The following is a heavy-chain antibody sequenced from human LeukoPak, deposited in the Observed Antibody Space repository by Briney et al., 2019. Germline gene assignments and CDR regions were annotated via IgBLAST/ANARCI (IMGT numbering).Heavy chain of an antibody. V-gene: IGHV1-69*05. D-gene: IGHD3-22*01. Sequence: SVKVSCKASGGTFSSYAISWVRQAPGQGLEWMGGVIPIFGTANYAQKFQGRVTITTDESTSTAYMELSSLRSEDTAVYYCASITMIGYYLDYWGQGTLVTVSS. CDR1: GGTFSSYA. J-gene: IGHJ4*02. CDR2: VIPIFGTA. CDR3: ASITMIGYYLDY.